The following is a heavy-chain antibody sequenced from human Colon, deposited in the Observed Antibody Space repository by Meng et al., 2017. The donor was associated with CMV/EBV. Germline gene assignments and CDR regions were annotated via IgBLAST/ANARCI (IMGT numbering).Heavy chain of an antibody. CDR3: VRRRGNFMVDY. D-gene: IGHD2-8*01. CDR2: IFPADSDT. V-gene: IGHV5-51*01. Sequence: KVSCKGSEFTFTDYWIAWVRQMPGKGLEFMGMIFPADSDTRYSPSFQGLVSISADNSLNSAYLQFSSLKASDSAVYYCVRRRGNFMVDYWGQGTTVTVSS. J-gene: IGHJ4*03. CDR1: EFTFTDYW.